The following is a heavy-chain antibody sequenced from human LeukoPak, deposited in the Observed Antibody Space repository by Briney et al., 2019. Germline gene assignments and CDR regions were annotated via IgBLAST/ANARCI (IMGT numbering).Heavy chain of an antibody. Sequence: ASVTVSCKSSGYTFSNYSMHWGRQAPGQGLEWMGLINPTDGTSYAQRFQGRVTMTRDTSTSTLYMELSSLRSEDTSVYYCAREADAFKGFDYWGQGTLVTVSS. CDR2: INPTDGT. D-gene: IGHD3-3*02. J-gene: IGHJ4*02. V-gene: IGHV1-46*01. CDR1: GYTFSNYS. CDR3: AREADAFKGFDY.